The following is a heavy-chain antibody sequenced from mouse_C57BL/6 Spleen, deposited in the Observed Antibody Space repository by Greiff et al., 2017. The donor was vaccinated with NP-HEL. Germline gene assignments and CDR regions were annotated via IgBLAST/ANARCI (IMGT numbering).Heavy chain of an antibody. CDR2: IRNKANNHAT. CDR1: GFTFSDAW. V-gene: IGHV6-6*01. Sequence: EVQVVESGGGLVQPGGSMKLSCAASGFTFSDAWMDWVRQSPEKGLEWVAEIRNKANNHATYYAESVKGRFTISRDDSKSSVYLQMNSLRAEDTGIYYCTRDLNYAMDYWGQGTSVTVSS. CDR3: TRDLNYAMDY. J-gene: IGHJ4*01.